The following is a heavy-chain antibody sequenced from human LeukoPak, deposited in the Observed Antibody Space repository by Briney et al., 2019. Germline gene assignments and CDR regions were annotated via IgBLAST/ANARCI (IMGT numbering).Heavy chain of an antibody. CDR2: INHSGST. D-gene: IGHD3-3*02. CDR1: GASISSYY. J-gene: IGHJ4*02. Sequence: PSETLSLTCTVSGASISSYYWNWIRQPPGKGLEWIGEINHSGSTNYNPSLKSRVTISIDTSKNQFSLRLSSVTAADTAVYYCARGRAFFDWGQGTLVIVSS. CDR3: ARGRAFFD. V-gene: IGHV4-34*01.